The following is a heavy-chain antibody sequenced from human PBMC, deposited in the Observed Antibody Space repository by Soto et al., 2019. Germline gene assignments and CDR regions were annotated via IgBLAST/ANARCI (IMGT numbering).Heavy chain of an antibody. CDR1: GFTFINYG. CDR3: VKDRSLAVAVLYYFDY. Sequence: SLRLSCSASGFTFINYGMHWVRQAPGKGLEFVSAIISNGGTTYYADSVRGRFTISRDNSKNTLFLQMSSLRADDTAVYYCVKDRSLAVAVLYYFDYWGKGTLVTVSS. CDR2: IISNGGTT. J-gene: IGHJ4*02. V-gene: IGHV3-64D*06. D-gene: IGHD6-19*01.